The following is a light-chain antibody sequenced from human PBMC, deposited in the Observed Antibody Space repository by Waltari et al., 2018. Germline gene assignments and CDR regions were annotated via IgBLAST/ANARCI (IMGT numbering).Light chain of an antibody. Sequence: DIEMTQSPSSLSASVGEKVTITCRASQDISNHLSWFQQKPGKAPKLLIYDVSKLETGVASRFSGGRSRADYTLIINDVQPEDVATYYCQQYDSHTLLAFGQGTRLE. J-gene: IGKJ5*01. V-gene: IGKV1-33*01. CDR2: DVS. CDR3: QQYDSHTLLA. CDR1: QDISNH.